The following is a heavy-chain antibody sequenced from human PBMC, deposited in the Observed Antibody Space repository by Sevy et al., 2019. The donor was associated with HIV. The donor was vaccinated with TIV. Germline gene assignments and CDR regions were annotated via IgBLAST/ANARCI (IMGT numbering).Heavy chain of an antibody. Sequence: GGSLRLSCAASGFTFSDYYMTWIRQAPGKGLELVAYITSSGDTIYYADSVKGRFTISRDNAKNSLYLQMNNLRAEDTAVYYCAREYDYSHYAFDYWGQGTLVTVSS. D-gene: IGHD4-4*01. CDR3: AREYDYSHYAFDY. J-gene: IGHJ4*02. CDR1: GFTFSDYY. V-gene: IGHV3-11*01. CDR2: ITSSGDTI.